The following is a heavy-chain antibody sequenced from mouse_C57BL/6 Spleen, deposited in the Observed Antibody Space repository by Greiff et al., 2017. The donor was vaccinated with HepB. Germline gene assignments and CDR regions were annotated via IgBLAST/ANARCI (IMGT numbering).Heavy chain of an antibody. CDR3: ARHAGSTQYYYAMDY. Sequence: EVKVEESGGGLVQPGGSLKLSCAASGFTFSDYYMYWVRQTPEKRLEWVAYISNGGGSTYYPDTVKGRFTISRDNAKNTLYLQMSSLKSEDTAMYYCARHAGSTQYYYAMDYWGQGTSVTVSS. D-gene: IGHD1-1*01. V-gene: IGHV5-12*01. CDR2: ISNGGGST. J-gene: IGHJ4*01. CDR1: GFTFSDYY.